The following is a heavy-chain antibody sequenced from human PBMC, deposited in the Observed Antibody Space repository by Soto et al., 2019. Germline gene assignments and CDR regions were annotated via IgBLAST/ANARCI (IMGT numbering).Heavy chain of an antibody. D-gene: IGHD6-13*01. V-gene: IGHV3-21*01. CDR2: ISSNSAYI. CDR1: GFTFRSFT. Sequence: PGGSLRLSCAASGFTFRSFTMNWVRQAPGKGLGWVSTISSNSAYIYYTDVLRGRFTISRDNAKNSLHLQMNSLRAEDTAVYYCTRDASRDSSARGWYDPWGPGTLVTVSS. CDR3: TRDASRDSSARGWYDP. J-gene: IGHJ5*02.